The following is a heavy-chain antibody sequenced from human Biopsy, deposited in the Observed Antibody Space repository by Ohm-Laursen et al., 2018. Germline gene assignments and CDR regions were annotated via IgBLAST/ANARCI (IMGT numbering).Heavy chain of an antibody. CDR2: ITGSSSTI. Sequence: SLRLSCAASGFTFSTYEMSWVRQAPGKGLEWISYITGSSSTIYYADSVKGRFTISRDNAKNSLYLQMNSLRAEDTAVYYCTRLAYYYYYGMDVWGQGTTVTVSS. J-gene: IGHJ6*02. CDR1: GFTFSTYE. D-gene: IGHD2-21*01. V-gene: IGHV3-48*03. CDR3: TRLAYYYYYGMDV.